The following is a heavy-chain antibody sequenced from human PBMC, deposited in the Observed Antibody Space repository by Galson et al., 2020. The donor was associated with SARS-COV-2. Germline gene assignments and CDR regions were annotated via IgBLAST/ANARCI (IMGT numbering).Heavy chain of an antibody. CDR2: ISSSGRTI. Sequence: TGGSLRLPCAASGFRFSNYEMTWVRPAPGKGLEWISTISSSGRTIHYEASVKGRFTISRDNANSSLSLQMNSLRAEDTAVYYCARLDAYGPGYWGQGTLVTASS. V-gene: IGHV3-48*03. CDR3: ARLDAYGPGY. D-gene: IGHD2-21*01. J-gene: IGHJ4*02. CDR1: GFRFSNYE.